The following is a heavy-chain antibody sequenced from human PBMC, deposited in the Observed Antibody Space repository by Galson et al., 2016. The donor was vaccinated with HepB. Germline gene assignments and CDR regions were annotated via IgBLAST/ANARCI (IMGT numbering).Heavy chain of an antibody. J-gene: IGHJ4*02. CDR1: GGSVSSSDW. V-gene: IGHV4-4*02. Sequence: SETLSLTCAVSGGSVSSSDWWTWVRQPPGKGLEWIGEIYHSGLTNYNPSLKSRVTISIDTSKNQFSLNLSSVIAADTAVYYCARAIPGYERGPYFAYWGQGTLVTVSS. D-gene: IGHD3-3*01. CDR3: ARAIPGYERGPYFAY. CDR2: IYHSGLT.